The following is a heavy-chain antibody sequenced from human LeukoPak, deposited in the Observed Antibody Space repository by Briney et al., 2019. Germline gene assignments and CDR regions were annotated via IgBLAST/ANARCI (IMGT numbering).Heavy chain of an antibody. CDR1: GFTFSDAW. D-gene: IGHD3-22*01. Sequence: GGSLRLSCAASGFTFSDAWMNWVRQSPGRGLEWVGRIKSKTDGGTIDYGAPVKGRFTISRDDSKNTLFLQMNSLKTEDTAMYHCTTGVRDSSGYYNFDYWGQGTLVTVSS. CDR3: TTGVRDSSGYYNFDY. V-gene: IGHV3-15*01. J-gene: IGHJ4*02. CDR2: IKSKTDGGTI.